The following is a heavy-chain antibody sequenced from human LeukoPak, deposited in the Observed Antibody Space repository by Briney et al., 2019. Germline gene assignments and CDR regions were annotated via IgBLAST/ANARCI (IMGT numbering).Heavy chain of an antibody. CDR1: GFTFNGDW. CDR2: INSDGSST. Sequence: GGSLRLSCAASGFTFNGDWMHWVRQAPGKGLVWVSRINSDGSSTSYADSVKGRFTISRDNTKNTLYLQMNSLRVEDTAVYYCARDLDWLLFDYRGQGTLVTVSS. J-gene: IGHJ4*02. V-gene: IGHV3-74*01. CDR3: ARDLDWLLFDY. D-gene: IGHD3-9*01.